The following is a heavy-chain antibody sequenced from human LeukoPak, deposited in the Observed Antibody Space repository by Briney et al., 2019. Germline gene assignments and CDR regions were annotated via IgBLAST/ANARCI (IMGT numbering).Heavy chain of an antibody. J-gene: IGHJ4*02. CDR3: ARGHRRDGYNLGFDY. CDR1: GFTFSSYA. Sequence: PGRSLRLSCAASGFTFSSYAMHWVRQAPGKGLEWVAVISYDGSNKYYADSVKGRFTISRDNSKNTLYLQMNSLRAEDTAVYYCARGHRRDGYNLGFDYWGQGTLVTVSS. D-gene: IGHD5-24*01. V-gene: IGHV3-30-3*01. CDR2: ISYDGSNK.